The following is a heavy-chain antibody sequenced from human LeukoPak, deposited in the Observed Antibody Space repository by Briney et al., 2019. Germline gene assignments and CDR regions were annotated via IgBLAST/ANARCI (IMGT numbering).Heavy chain of an antibody. D-gene: IGHD6-19*01. Sequence: SQTLSLTCTVSGGSISSGDYYWSRIRQPPGKGLEWIGFIYYSGSTYYNPSLKSRVTISIDTSKNQFSLKLSSVTAADTAVYYCARDRSSGWYGGHDYWGQGTLVTVSS. CDR1: GGSISSGDYY. CDR2: IYYSGST. V-gene: IGHV4-30-4*08. J-gene: IGHJ4*02. CDR3: ARDRSSGWYGGHDY.